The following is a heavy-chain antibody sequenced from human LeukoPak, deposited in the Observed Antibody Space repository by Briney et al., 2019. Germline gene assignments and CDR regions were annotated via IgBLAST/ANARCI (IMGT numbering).Heavy chain of an antibody. Sequence: SETLSLTCTVSGGSISTSSSYYWGWIRQPPGKGLEWIGSIYYTGDTYYNSSLKSRVTISVDTSKNQFALKLTSVTAADTALYYCARLRGYTYGNPGYWGQGSLVTVSS. D-gene: IGHD5-18*01. V-gene: IGHV4-39*01. CDR2: IYYTGDT. J-gene: IGHJ4*02. CDR3: ARLRGYTYGNPGY. CDR1: GGSISTSSSYY.